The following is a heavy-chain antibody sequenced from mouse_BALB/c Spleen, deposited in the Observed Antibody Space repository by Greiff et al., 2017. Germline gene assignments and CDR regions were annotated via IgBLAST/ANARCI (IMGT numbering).Heavy chain of an antibody. J-gene: IGHJ4*01. CDR3: ARALLRLRAMDY. D-gene: IGHD1-2*01. CDR1: GYTFTSYN. CDR2: IYPGNGDT. Sequence: QVQLQQPGAELVKPGASVKMSCKASGYTFTSYNMHWVKQTPGQGLEWIGAIYPGNGDTSYNQKFKGKATLTADKSSSTAYMQLSSLTSEDSAVYYCARALLRLRAMDYWGQGTSVTVSS. V-gene: IGHV1-12*01.